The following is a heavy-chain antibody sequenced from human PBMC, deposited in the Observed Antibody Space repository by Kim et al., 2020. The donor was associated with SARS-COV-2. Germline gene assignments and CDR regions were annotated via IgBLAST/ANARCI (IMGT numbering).Heavy chain of an antibody. Sequence: SETLSLTCAVYGGSFSGYYWSWIRQPPGKGLEWIGEINHSGSTNYNPSLKSRVTISVDTSKNQFSLKLSSVTAADTAVYYCARTGITMVRGVIRAVGNREKWFDPWGRGTLVTVSS. CDR1: GGSFSGYY. CDR2: INHSGST. V-gene: IGHV4-34*01. CDR3: ARTGITMVRGVIRAVGNREKWFDP. D-gene: IGHD3-10*01. J-gene: IGHJ5*02.